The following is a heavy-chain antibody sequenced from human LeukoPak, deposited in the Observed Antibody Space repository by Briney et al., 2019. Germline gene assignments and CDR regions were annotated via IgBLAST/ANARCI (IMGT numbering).Heavy chain of an antibody. CDR3: ARALGAFDS. V-gene: IGHV4-61*02. Sequence: PSETLSLTCAVSDGSISSGSYYWSWIRQPAGKGLEWIGRIYTSGSTNYNPALKSRVTISVDTSKNQFSLKLSSVTAADTAVYYCARALGAFDSWGQGTMVTVSS. CDR1: DGSISSGSYY. J-gene: IGHJ3*02. CDR2: IYTSGST.